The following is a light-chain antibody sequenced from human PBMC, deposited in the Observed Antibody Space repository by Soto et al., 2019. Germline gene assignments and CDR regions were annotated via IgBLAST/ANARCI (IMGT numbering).Light chain of an antibody. V-gene: IGKV3-20*01. CDR3: QQNTTSPSLT. CDR1: QSVSDTH. Sequence: EIVLTQSPGTLSLSPGERATLSCRASQSVSDTHVAWYQRKPGQAPSLVIYGGSSRATGIPDRFSGSGSGTDFTLTISSLEPEDFAVYYCQQNTTSPSLTFGEGTKVEF. CDR2: GGS. J-gene: IGKJ4*01.